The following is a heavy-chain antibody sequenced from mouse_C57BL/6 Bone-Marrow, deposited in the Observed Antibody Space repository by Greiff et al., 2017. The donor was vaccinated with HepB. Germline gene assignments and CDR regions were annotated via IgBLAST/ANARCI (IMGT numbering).Heavy chain of an antibody. Sequence: EVQLKESGAELVRPGASVKLSCTASGFNIKDDYMHWVKQRPEQGLEWIGWIDPENGDTEYASKFQGKATITADTSSNTAYLQLSSLTSEDTAVYYCTSFTTVVPWYFDVWGTGTTVTVSS. D-gene: IGHD1-1*01. CDR3: TSFTTVVPWYFDV. V-gene: IGHV14-4*01. CDR1: GFNIKDDY. J-gene: IGHJ1*03. CDR2: IDPENGDT.